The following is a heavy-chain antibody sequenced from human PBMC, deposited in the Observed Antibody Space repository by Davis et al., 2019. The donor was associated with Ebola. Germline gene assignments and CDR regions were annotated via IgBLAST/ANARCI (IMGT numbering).Heavy chain of an antibody. V-gene: IGHV3-9*01. Sequence: SLKISCAASGFTFDDYAMHWVRQAPGKGLEWVSGISWNSGSIGYADSVKGRFTISRDNAKNSLYLQMNSLRAEDTAVYYCARSQPGNDAFDIWGQGTMVTVSS. CDR2: ISWNSGSI. D-gene: IGHD4-23*01. CDR3: ARSQPGNDAFDI. J-gene: IGHJ3*02. CDR1: GFTFDDYA.